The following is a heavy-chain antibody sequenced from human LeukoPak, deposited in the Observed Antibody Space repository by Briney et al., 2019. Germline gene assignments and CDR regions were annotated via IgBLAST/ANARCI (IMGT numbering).Heavy chain of an antibody. CDR3: ARGGFGDPFDY. D-gene: IGHD3-10*01. CDR2: IFTSGST. Sequence: GSLRLSCAASGFTFSSYELHWVRQAPGKGLEWVGRIFTSGSTNYNPSLKSRVTISVDTSKNQFSLKLSSVTAADTAVYYCARGGFGDPFDYWGQGTLVTVSS. J-gene: IGHJ4*02. V-gene: IGHV4-4*08. CDR1: GFTFSSYE.